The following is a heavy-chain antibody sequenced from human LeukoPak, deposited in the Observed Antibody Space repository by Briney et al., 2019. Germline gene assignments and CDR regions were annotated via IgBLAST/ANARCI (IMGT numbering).Heavy chain of an antibody. V-gene: IGHV4-34*01. J-gene: IGHJ3*02. CDR1: GGSFSGYY. CDR2: INHSGST. Sequence: SETLSLTCAGYGGSFSGYYWSWIRQPPGKGLEWIGEINHSGSTNYNPSLKSRVTISVDTSKNQFSLKLSSVTAADTAVYYCARGRRGGWHLGAFDIWGQGTMVTVSS. CDR3: ARGRRGGWHLGAFDI. D-gene: IGHD6-19*01.